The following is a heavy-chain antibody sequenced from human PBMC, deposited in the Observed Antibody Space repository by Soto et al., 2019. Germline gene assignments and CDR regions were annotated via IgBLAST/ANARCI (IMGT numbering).Heavy chain of an antibody. Sequence: SETLSLTCTVSGGSISSYYWSWIRQPPGKGLEWIGYIYYSGSTNYNPSLKSRVTISVDTSKNQFSLKLSSVTAADTAVYYCARDRVVTSYYYYGMQVWGQGTTVTVSS. V-gene: IGHV4-59*01. CDR2: IYYSGST. CDR1: GGSISSYY. CDR3: ARDRVVTSYYYYGMQV. J-gene: IGHJ6*02. D-gene: IGHD2-21*02.